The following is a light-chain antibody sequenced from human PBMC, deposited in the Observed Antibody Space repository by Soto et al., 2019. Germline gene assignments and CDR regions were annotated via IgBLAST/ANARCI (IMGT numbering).Light chain of an antibody. CDR3: QQYASSLT. CDR2: GAS. Sequence: EIVLTQSPGSLSLSLGERATLSCRASQSVDSAFFAWYQQKPGQPPRLLMYGASRRAIGIPDRFSGSGSGTDFTLTISRLEPEDFAVYYCQQYASSLTFGQGTKVEI. J-gene: IGKJ1*01. CDR1: QSVDSAF. V-gene: IGKV3-20*01.